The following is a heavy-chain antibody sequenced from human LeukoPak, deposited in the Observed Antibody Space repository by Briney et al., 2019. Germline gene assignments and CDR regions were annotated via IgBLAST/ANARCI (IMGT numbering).Heavy chain of an antibody. CDR1: GYTSTGYY. D-gene: IGHD6-13*01. CDR3: ARGFSSWYLSPYYLEY. CDR2: INPNSGGT. V-gene: IGHV1-2*02. J-gene: IGHJ4*02. Sequence: ASVKVSCKASGYTSTGYYMHWVRQVPGQALEWMGWINPNSGGTNYAQKFQGRVTMTRDTSITTAYMELSRLRSDDTAVYYCARGFSSWYLSPYYLEYCGQGTPVTVSS.